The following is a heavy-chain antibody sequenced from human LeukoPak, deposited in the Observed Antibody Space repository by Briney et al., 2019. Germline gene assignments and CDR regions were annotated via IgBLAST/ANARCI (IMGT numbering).Heavy chain of an antibody. D-gene: IGHD4-23*01. CDR3: TKGDDYGANTRLPKFNWFDP. CDR1: GFIFSKYA. Sequence: GGPLRLSCAASGFIFSKYAMHCLRQAPGKGLEGVSFIRYDGNIKNYTDSVKGRFNIYRDNSKDTLYLKMNSLRAEDTAVYYCTKGDDYGANTRLPKFNWFDPWGQGALVTVSS. CDR2: IRYDGNIK. V-gene: IGHV3-30*02. J-gene: IGHJ5*02.